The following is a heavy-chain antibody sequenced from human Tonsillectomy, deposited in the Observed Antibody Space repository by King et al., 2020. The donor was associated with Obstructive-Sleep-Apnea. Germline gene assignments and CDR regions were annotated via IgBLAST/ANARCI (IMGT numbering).Heavy chain of an antibody. CDR3: AKVGAVYNWNNPV. J-gene: IGHJ4*02. CDR1: GFTFSSYA. D-gene: IGHD1/OR15-1a*01. CDR2: ISGSGGTI. Sequence: VQLVESGGGLVQPGGSLRLSCAASGFTFSSYAMSWVRQAPGKGLEWVSGISGSGGTIYYADSVKGRFTISKDNSKNTLYLQMNGLRVEDTAEYYCAKVGAVYNWNNPVWGQGTLVTVSS. V-gene: IGHV3-23*04.